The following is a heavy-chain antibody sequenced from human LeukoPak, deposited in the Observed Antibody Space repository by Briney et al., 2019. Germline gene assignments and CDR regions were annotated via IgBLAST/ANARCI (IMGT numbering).Heavy chain of an antibody. CDR1: GFTFTRYW. D-gene: IGHD6-6*01. CDR3: AKRIAARPVYYYYGMDV. V-gene: IGHV3-23*01. Sequence: SGGSLRLSCAASGFTFTRYWMTWVRQAPGKGLEWVSAISGSGGSTYYADSVKGRFTISRDNSKNTLYLQMNSLRAEDTAVYYCAKRIAARPVYYYYGMDVWGQGTTVTVSS. J-gene: IGHJ6*02. CDR2: ISGSGGST.